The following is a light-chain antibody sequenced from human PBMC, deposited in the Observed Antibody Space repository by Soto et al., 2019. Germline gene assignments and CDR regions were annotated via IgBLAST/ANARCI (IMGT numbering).Light chain of an antibody. CDR1: QSVSSY. CDR3: QQRSSAIT. CDR2: DAS. Sequence: EIALTQSPATLSLSPGERATLTCRASQSVSSYLAWYQQKPGQAPRLLIYDASNRATGIPARFSGRGSGTDFTLTISSLEPEDFAVYYCQQRSSAITFGQGTRLEIK. J-gene: IGKJ5*01. V-gene: IGKV3-11*01.